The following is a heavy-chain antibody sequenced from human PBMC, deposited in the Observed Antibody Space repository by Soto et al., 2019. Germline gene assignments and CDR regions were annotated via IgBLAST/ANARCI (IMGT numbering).Heavy chain of an antibody. V-gene: IGHV4-31*03. CDR2: IYYSGST. CDR3: ARVLTNSSSCYGSPYYYYYFMDV. D-gene: IGHD6-13*01. Sequence: SETLSLTCTVSGGSISSGVYYWSWIRQHPGKGLEWIGYIYYSGSTYYNPSLKSRVTISVDTSKNQFSLKLSSVTAADTAVYYCARVLTNSSSCYGSPYYYYYFMDVWGKGTTVTVSS. CDR1: GGSISSGVYY. J-gene: IGHJ6*03.